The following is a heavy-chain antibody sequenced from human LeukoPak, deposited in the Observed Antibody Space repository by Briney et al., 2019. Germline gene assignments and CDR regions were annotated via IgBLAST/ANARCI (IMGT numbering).Heavy chain of an antibody. CDR2: ITGSGPTT. J-gene: IGHJ5*01. D-gene: IGHD3-16*02. CDR1: GFTFSNYA. CDR3: AKAPDSVWGGYRNNYFDS. V-gene: IGHV3-23*01. Sequence: GGSLRLSCLASGFTFSNYAMTWVRQAPGKGLEWVSAITGSGPTTYYAASVKGRFTISRDNTNNLVFLQMSSLRAEDTAVYYCAKAPDSVWGGYRNNYFDSWGQGTLVSVS.